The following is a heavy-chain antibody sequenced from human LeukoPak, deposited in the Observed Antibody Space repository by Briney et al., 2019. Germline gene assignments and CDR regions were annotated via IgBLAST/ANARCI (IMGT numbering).Heavy chain of an antibody. V-gene: IGHV3-30*02. CDR3: AKDQYVTMIVVVMHDAFDI. D-gene: IGHD3-22*01. CDR2: IRYDGSNK. J-gene: IGHJ3*02. Sequence: GGSLRLSCAASGFTFSSYGMHWVRQAPGKGLEWVAFIRYDGSNKYYADSVKGRFTISRDNSKNTLYLQMNSLRAEDTAVYYCAKDQYVTMIVVVMHDAFDIWGQGTMVAVSS. CDR1: GFTFSSYG.